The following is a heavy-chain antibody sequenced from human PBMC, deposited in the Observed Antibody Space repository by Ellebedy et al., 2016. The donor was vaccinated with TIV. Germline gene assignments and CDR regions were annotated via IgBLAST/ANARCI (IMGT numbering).Heavy chain of an antibody. D-gene: IGHD2/OR15-2a*01. J-gene: IGHJ6*02. V-gene: IGHV1-46*04. Sequence: AASVKVSCKASGYTFTNYYMHWVRQAPGQGLEWMGIINHSGGSTSYAQKLQGRLTMPRDTSTSTVFLELSSLRSEDTAVYFCAREIVRVLTAPYGMDVWGQGTTVTVSS. CDR2: INHSGGST. CDR3: AREIVRVLTAPYGMDV. CDR1: GYTFTNYY.